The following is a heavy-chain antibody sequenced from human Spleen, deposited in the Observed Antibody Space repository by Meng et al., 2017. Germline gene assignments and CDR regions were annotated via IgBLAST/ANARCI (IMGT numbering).Heavy chain of an antibody. CDR3: ARQDINLMRV. Sequence: GESLKISCAASGFTFSSYAMHWVRQAPGKGLEWVAVISYDGSNKYYADSVKGRFTISRDNSKNTLYLQMNSLRAEDTAVYYCARQDINLMRVWGQGTTVTVSS. D-gene: IGHD2-8*01. V-gene: IGHV3-30*04. CDR2: ISYDGSNK. J-gene: IGHJ6*02. CDR1: GFTFSSYA.